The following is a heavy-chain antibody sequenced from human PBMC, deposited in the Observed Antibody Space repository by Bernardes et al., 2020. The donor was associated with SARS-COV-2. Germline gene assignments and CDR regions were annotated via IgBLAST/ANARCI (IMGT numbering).Heavy chain of an antibody. D-gene: IGHD6-25*01. CDR2: ARNKASGHTT. Sequence: GSLRLSCAGSGFTFSDHHMDWVRQGPGKGLEWVARARNKASGHTTEYASSVNGRFTISRDELKKSLYLEMNSLKSEDTAIYYCSSSRVGSVMDVWGKGTTVTVSS. CDR1: GFTFSDHH. CDR3: SSSRVGSVMDV. J-gene: IGHJ6*03. V-gene: IGHV3-72*01.